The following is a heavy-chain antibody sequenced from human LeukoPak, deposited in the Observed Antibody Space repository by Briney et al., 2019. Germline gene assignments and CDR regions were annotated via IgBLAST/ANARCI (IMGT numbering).Heavy chain of an antibody. V-gene: IGHV4-61*02. J-gene: IGHJ4*02. Sequence: SETLSLTCTVSGGSISSGTYYWSWIRQPAGKGLEWIGRIYTSGSTNYNPSLKSRVTISVDTSKNQFSLKLSSVTAADTAVYYCARVGPIYGSGSFDYWGQGTLVTVSS. CDR3: ARVGPIYGSGSFDY. D-gene: IGHD3-10*01. CDR2: IYTSGST. CDR1: GGSISSGTYY.